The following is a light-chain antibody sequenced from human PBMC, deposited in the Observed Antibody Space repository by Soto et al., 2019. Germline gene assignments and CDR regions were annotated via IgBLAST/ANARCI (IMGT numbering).Light chain of an antibody. CDR2: DAS. Sequence: EIVLTQSPATLSLSPGERATLSCRASQSVSNYLAWFQQKPGQAPRLLIYDASNRATGIQARFSGSGSGTDFTLTISSLEPEEFAVYYCQQRSSWPLLTFGGGNKVEI. J-gene: IGKJ4*01. V-gene: IGKV3-11*01. CDR3: QQRSSWPLLT. CDR1: QSVSNY.